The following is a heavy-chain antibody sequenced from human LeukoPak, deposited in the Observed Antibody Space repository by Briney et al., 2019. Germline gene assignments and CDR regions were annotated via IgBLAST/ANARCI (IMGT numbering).Heavy chain of an antibody. CDR2: ISSSSSYI. Sequence: AGGSLRLSCAASGFTFSSYSMNWVRQAPGNGLEWVSSISSSSSYIYYADSVKGRFTISRDNAKNSLYLQMNSLRAEDTAVYYCARDISASLRFCSSTSCTPFDYWGQGTLVTVSS. D-gene: IGHD2-2*01. CDR3: ARDISASLRFCSSTSCTPFDY. V-gene: IGHV3-21*01. CDR1: GFTFSSYS. J-gene: IGHJ4*02.